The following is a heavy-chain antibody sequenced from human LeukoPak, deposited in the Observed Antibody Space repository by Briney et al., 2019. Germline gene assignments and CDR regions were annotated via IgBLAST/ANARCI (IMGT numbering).Heavy chain of an antibody. Sequence: SETLSLTCTVSGGSISSCYWGWIRQPPGKGLEWIGTLYYSGSTYYNPSLKSRITISVDTSKNQFSLKLSSVTAADTAVYYCARGYYYDSGGYHYHRPFESWGQGTLVTVSS. V-gene: IGHV4-39*01. CDR3: ARGYYYDSGGYHYHRPFES. CDR1: GGSISSCY. J-gene: IGHJ4*02. D-gene: IGHD3-22*01. CDR2: LYYSGST.